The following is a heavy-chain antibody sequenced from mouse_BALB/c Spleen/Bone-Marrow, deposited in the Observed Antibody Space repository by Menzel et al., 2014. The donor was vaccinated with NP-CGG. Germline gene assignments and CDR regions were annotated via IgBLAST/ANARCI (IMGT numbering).Heavy chain of an antibody. CDR1: GYTFTSYW. CDR3: TRWGLRRIDY. Sequence: LQQSGSELVRPGASVKLSCKASGYTFTSYWMHWVEQRPGQGLEWIGNIYPGSSSSNYDEKFKSKATLTVDTSSSTAYMQLTSLTSEDSAIYYCTRWGLRRIDYWGQGTTLTVSS. J-gene: IGHJ2*01. CDR2: IYPGSSSS. V-gene: IGHV1S22*01. D-gene: IGHD2-4*01.